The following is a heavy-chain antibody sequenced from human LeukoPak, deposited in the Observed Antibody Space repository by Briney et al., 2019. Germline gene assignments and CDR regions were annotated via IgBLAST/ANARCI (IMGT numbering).Heavy chain of an antibody. CDR2: IKQGGSEN. V-gene: IGHV3-7*03. J-gene: IGHJ4*02. Sequence: HPGGSLRLSCAASGFTFSRHWMSWVRQAPGKGLEWVATIKQGGSENYYADSVKGRFTISRDDAKNSLFLQMNSLRVEDTSLYYCVKGPHYGAFTDYFDFWGQGTLVTVSS. CDR3: VKGPHYGAFTDYFDF. D-gene: IGHD4-17*01. CDR1: GFTFSRHW.